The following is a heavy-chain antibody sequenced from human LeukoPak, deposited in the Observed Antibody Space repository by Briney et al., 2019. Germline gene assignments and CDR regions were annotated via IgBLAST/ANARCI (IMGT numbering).Heavy chain of an antibody. V-gene: IGHV3-23*01. CDR1: GFTFSSYA. D-gene: IGHD3-16*01. J-gene: IGHJ4*02. CDR2: ITGSGNIT. Sequence: GGSLRLSCAASGFTFSSYAMSWVRQAPGKGLEWVSAITGSGNITYYADSVKGRCTISRDNSKNTLYLQMNSLRAEDTAVYYCAKFLRITPCCDFDYWGQGTLVTVS. CDR3: AKFLRITPCCDFDY.